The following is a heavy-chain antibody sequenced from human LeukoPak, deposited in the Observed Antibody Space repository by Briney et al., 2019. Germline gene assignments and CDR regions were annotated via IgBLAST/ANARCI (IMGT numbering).Heavy chain of an antibody. D-gene: IGHD3-22*01. CDR1: GGSISSGAYS. V-gene: IGHV4-30-2*01. CDR3: AGEDSGGYRFDY. CDR2: IYHSGST. J-gene: IGHJ4*02. Sequence: SETLSLTCSVSGGSISSGAYSWSWLRQPPGKGLEWIGYIYHSGSTVDNPSLKSGVTMSIDRSNNQFSLKLTSVTAADTAIYFCAGEDSGGYRFDYWGQGTLVTVSS.